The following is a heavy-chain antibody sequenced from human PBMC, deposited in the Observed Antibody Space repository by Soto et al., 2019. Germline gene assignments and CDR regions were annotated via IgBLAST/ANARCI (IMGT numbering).Heavy chain of an antibody. CDR1: GFTFSDHY. Sequence: QVQLVESGGDLVKPGGSLRLSCAVSGFTFSDHYMSWIRQAPGKGLEWVSYISTSGTTIYYADSVKGRFTISRDNAKNSLYLHMSRLSAEDTAVYYCARGMKVAVRYYDLWGRGTLVTVSS. D-gene: IGHD4-4*01. CDR2: ISTSGTTI. V-gene: IGHV3-11*01. J-gene: IGHJ2*01. CDR3: ARGMKVAVRYYDL.